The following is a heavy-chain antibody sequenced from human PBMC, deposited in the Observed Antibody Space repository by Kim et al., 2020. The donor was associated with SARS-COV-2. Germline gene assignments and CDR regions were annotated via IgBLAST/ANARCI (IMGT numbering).Heavy chain of an antibody. CDR2: IKSRTDGGTT. CDR1: GFTFNIAW. D-gene: IGHD3-10*01. V-gene: IGHV3-15*01. CDR3: ITLPYMVRGTYGEALGFDY. Sequence: GGSLRLSCAATGFTFNIAWMTWVRQAPGKWLEWVGRIKSRTDGGTTDYAAPGKGRFTISRDDSKNTLYLQMNSLKTEDAAVYYCITLPYMVRGTYGEALGFDYWGQGTLVTVSS. J-gene: IGHJ4*02.